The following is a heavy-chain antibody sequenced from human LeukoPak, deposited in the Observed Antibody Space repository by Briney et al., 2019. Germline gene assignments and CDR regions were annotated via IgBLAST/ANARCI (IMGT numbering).Heavy chain of an antibody. CDR3: ASSNHYYDSSGPEYFQH. J-gene: IGHJ1*01. V-gene: IGHV4-59*01. D-gene: IGHD3-22*01. CDR2: IYYRGST. CDR1: GGSINTTYY. Sequence: PSETLSLTCTVSGGSINTTYYWSWIRQPPGKGLEWIGYIYYRGSTNYNPSLKSRVTISEDTSRNQFSLKLSSVTAADTAIYYCASSNHYYDSSGPEYFQHWGQGTLVTVSS.